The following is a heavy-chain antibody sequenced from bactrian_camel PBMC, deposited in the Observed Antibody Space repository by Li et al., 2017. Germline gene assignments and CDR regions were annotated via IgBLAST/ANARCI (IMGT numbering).Heavy chain of an antibody. Sequence: VQLVESGGGLVQPGGSLRLSCVASGFTFRYFDMSWVRQASGKGLEWVSSIGTQGVSLAYADAVKGRFTISRDNAKNTVYLQLNNLKTETRPCITVRKNEWAGREARGPRSPSP. CDR1: GFTFRYFD. J-gene: IGHJ4*01. V-gene: IGHV3S40*01. D-gene: IGHD3*01. CDR2: IGTQGVSL.